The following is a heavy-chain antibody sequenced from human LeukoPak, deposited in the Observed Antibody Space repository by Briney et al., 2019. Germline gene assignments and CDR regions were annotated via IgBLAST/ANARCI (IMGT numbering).Heavy chain of an antibody. CDR2: IYTSGST. CDR3: ARDVVAAAGTWDY. D-gene: IGHD6-13*01. CDR1: GGSIRSGSYY. Sequence: SQTLSLTCTVSGGSIRSGSYYWSWIRRPAGKGLEWIGRIYTSGSTNYNPSLKSRVTMSVDTSKNQFSLKLSSVTAADTAVYYCARDVVAAAGTWDYWGQGTLVTVSS. J-gene: IGHJ4*02. V-gene: IGHV4-61*02.